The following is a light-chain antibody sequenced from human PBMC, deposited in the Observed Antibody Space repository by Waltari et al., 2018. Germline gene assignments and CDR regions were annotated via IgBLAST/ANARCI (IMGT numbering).Light chain of an antibody. CDR2: EVT. J-gene: IGLJ1*01. CDR1: SSDVGGYNH. V-gene: IGLV2-14*01. Sequence: QSALTQPDSVSGSPGQSITISCTGASSDVGGYNHVSWYQQYPGKAPKRMLDEVTYRPAVVSNGVSVYKSGNTASLTIAGLQAEDEADYYCRSDSSIDMYVFGSGTKVTV. CDR3: RSDSSIDMYV.